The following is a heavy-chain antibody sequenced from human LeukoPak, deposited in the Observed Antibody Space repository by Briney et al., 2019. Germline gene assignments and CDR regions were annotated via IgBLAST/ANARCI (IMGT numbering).Heavy chain of an antibody. CDR3: ARHNNAYDWDY. CDR1: GFTFSSYW. V-gene: IGHV3-33*08. CDR2: IWPDGSTK. D-gene: IGHD3-16*01. Sequence: GGSLRLSCAASGFTFSSYWMHWVRQAPGKGLVWVTVIWPDGSTKYYADSVKGRFTVSRDNSKNTLYLQMNSPRAEDTAVYYCARHNNAYDWDYWGQGTLVTVSS. J-gene: IGHJ4*02.